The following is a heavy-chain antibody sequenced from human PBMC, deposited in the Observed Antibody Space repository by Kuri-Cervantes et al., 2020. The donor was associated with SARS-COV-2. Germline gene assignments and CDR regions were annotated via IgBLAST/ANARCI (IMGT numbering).Heavy chain of an antibody. CDR3: ARGYVGSGYYWGFDY. D-gene: IGHD3-22*01. V-gene: IGHV3-53*04. J-gene: IGHJ4*02. CDR1: GFTFSSYS. CDR2: IYSGGST. Sequence: GESLKISCAASGFTFSSYSMNWVRQAPGKGLEWVSVIYSGGSTYYADSVKGRFTISRHNSKNTLYLQMNSLRAEDTAVYYCARGYVGSGYYWGFDYWGQGTLVTVYS.